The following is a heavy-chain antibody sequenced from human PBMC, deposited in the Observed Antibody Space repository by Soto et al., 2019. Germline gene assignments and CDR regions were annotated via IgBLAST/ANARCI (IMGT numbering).Heavy chain of an antibody. D-gene: IGHD3-10*01. CDR2: ISPSGGDS. V-gene: IGHV3-23*01. J-gene: IGHJ4*02. CDR1: GFTFSTAA. Sequence: DVQVLESGGGVIQPGGSLRLSCAASGFTFSTAAMTWLRQAPGKGLEWVAAISPSGGDSFYGDSVKGRFTISRDNSKNTLFLQMDSLRAEDTAMYYCSRAYGAGSYFSDYWGQGTLVTVSS. CDR3: SRAYGAGSYFSDY.